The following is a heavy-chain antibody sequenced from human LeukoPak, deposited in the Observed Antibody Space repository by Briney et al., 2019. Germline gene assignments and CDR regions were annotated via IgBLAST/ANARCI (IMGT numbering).Heavy chain of an antibody. D-gene: IGHD6-6*01. Sequence: PSETLSLTCTVSGYSISSGYYWGWIRQPPGKGLEWIGSIYHSGSTYYNPSLKSRVTISVDTSKNQFSLKLSSVTAADTAVYYCAGSSSSPSYYFDYWGQGTLVTVSS. CDR2: IYHSGST. J-gene: IGHJ4*02. V-gene: IGHV4-38-2*02. CDR1: GYSISSGYY. CDR3: AGSSSSPSYYFDY.